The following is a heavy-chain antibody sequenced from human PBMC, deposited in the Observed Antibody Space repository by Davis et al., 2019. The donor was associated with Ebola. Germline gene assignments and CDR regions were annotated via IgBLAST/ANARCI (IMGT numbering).Heavy chain of an antibody. V-gene: IGHV4-59*01. CDR3: AGQAYSSGWYYFDY. J-gene: IGHJ4*02. CDR2: IYYSGST. CDR1: GGSFSGYY. Sequence: GSLRLSCAVYGGSFSGYYWSWIRQPPGKGLEWIGYIYYSGSTNYNPSLKSRVTISVDTSKNQFSLKLSSVTAADTAVYYCAGQAYSSGWYYFDYWGQGTLVTVSS. D-gene: IGHD6-19*01.